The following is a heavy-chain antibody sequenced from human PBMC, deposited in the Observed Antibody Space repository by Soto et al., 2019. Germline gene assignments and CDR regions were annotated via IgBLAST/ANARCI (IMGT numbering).Heavy chain of an antibody. CDR1: GFTFSSIP. CDR2: TSGDGSIM. V-gene: IGHV3-64*02. CDR3: ARGRAAYYFDY. J-gene: IGHJ4*02. D-gene: IGHD6-25*01. Sequence: PGGSLRLSCAASGFTFSSIPMHWVRQAPGKGLEHVSSTSGDGSIMYYLDSVKGRFTTSRDNSKNTLYLQMGRLRTEDMAVYYCARGRAAYYFDYWGQGALVTVSS.